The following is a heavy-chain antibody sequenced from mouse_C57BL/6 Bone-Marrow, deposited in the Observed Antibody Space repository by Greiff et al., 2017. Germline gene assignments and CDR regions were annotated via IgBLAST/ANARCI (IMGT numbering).Heavy chain of an antibody. Sequence: VQLQQPGAELVKPGASVKMSCTASGYTFTSYWITWVKQRPGQGLEWIGEIYTGSGSTNYTEKFKSKATLTVDTSSSTAYMQLSSLTSEDSAVYYCARSPRGYFDYWGQGTTLTVSS. CDR2: IYTGSGST. V-gene: IGHV1-55*01. CDR1: GYTFTSYW. J-gene: IGHJ2*01. CDR3: ARSPRGYFDY.